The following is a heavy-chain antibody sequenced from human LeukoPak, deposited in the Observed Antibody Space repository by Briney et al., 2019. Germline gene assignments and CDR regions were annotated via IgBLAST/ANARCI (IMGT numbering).Heavy chain of an antibody. D-gene: IGHD4-23*01. V-gene: IGHV4-4*07. CDR3: AREAAGCGGNCHLIGYYSMDV. Sequence: SETLSLTCTVAGASIGSYYWSWLRQSAGKGLEWIGRTYVTGATNYNPSLESRVTLSMDTSKKQVSLQLTSVTAADTAVYYCAREAAGCGGNCHLIGYYSMDVWGKGTTVIDSS. CDR2: TYVTGAT. J-gene: IGHJ6*03. CDR1: GASIGSYY.